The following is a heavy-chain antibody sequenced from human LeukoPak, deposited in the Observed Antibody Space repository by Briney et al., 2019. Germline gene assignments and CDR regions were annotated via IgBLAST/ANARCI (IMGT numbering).Heavy chain of an antibody. J-gene: IGHJ4*02. CDR2: ISYSGST. CDR3: ARGAYNGYIVVPDY. D-gene: IGHD2-21*01. CDR1: GGSVSSGSYY. Sequence: PSETLSLTCTVSGGSVSSGSYYWSWIRQPPGEGLEWIGYISYSGSTNYNPSLKSRVTISADTSKIQLSLKLSSVTAADTAVYYCARGAYNGYIVVPDYWGQGTLVTVSS. V-gene: IGHV4-61*01.